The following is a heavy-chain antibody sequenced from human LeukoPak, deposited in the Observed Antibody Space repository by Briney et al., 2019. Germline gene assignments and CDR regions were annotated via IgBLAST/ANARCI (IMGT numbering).Heavy chain of an antibody. CDR2: INSDGSST. J-gene: IGHJ6*03. D-gene: IGHD4-17*01. V-gene: IGHV3-74*01. Sequence: GGSLRLSCAASEFTFSSYWMHWVRQAPGKGPVWVSRINSDGSSTSYADSVKGRFTISRDNAKNTLYLQMNSLRAEDTAVYYCAREHGDYAYYYYYYMDVWGKGTTVTVSS. CDR1: EFTFSSYW. CDR3: AREHGDYAYYYYYYMDV.